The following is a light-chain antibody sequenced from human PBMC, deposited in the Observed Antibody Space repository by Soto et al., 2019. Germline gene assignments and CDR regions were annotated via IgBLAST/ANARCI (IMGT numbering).Light chain of an antibody. J-gene: IGLJ1*01. V-gene: IGLV4-60*02. CDR3: ETWVSNTYV. CDR2: LEGSGSY. Sequence: QLVLTQSSSASASLGSSVKVTCTLSSGHSSYIIAWHQQQPGKAPRYLMKLEGSGSYKKGSGVPDRFSGSSSRADRYLTISNLQFEDEADYYCETWVSNTYVFGTGTKLTVL. CDR1: SGHSSYI.